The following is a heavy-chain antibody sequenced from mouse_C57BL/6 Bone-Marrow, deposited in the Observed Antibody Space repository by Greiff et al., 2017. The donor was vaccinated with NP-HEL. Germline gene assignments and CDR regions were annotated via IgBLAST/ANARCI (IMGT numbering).Heavy chain of an antibody. Sequence: DVMLVESGGGLVKPGGSLKLSCAASGFTFSSYAMSWVRQTPEKRLEWVATISDGGSYTYYPDNVKGRFTISRDNAKNNLYLQMSHLKSEDTAMYYCARSYDGYYGAMDYWGQGTSVTVSS. CDR2: ISDGGSYT. CDR1: GFTFSSYA. V-gene: IGHV5-4*03. J-gene: IGHJ4*01. D-gene: IGHD2-3*01. CDR3: ARSYDGYYGAMDY.